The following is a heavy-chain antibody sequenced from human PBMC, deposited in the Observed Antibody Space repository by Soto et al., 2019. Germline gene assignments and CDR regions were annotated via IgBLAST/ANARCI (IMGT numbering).Heavy chain of an antibody. Sequence: EVQLLESGGGLVQPGGSLRLSCAASRFTFSSYAMSWVRQAPGKGLEWVSAISGSGGGTYYADSVKGRFTISRDNSKNILYLQSDSQRVNDTAVYYSAKTAGTTVISPFDYWGQGTLVTVSS. CDR1: RFTFSSYA. CDR3: AKTAGTTVISPFDY. J-gene: IGHJ4*02. CDR2: ISGSGGGT. V-gene: IGHV3-23*01. D-gene: IGHD4-17*01.